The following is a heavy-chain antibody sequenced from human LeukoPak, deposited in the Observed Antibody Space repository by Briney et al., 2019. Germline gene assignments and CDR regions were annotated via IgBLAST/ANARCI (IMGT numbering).Heavy chain of an antibody. CDR1: GGSISSGSYY. CDR2: IYYSGST. CDR3: ARGGYGDYSDY. J-gene: IGHJ4*02. D-gene: IGHD4-17*01. V-gene: IGHV4-39*07. Sequence: PSQTLSLTCTVSGGSISSGSYYWGWIRQPPGKGLEWIGSIYYSGSTYYNPSLKSRVTISVDTSKNQFSLKLSSVTAADTAVYYCARGGYGDYSDYWGQGTLVTVSS.